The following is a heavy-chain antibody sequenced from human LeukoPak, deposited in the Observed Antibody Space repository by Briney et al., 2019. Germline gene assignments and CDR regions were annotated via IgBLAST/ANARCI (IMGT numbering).Heavy chain of an antibody. CDR3: ASIVVVPAENYYMDV. V-gene: IGHV1-69*13. J-gene: IGHJ6*03. Sequence: ASVKVSCKASGGTFSSNAISWVRQAPGQGLEWMGGIIPIFGTANYAQKFQGRVTITADESTSTAYMELSSLRSEDTAVYYCASIVVVPAENYYMDVWGKGTTVTVSS. D-gene: IGHD2-2*01. CDR2: IIPIFGTA. CDR1: GGTFSSNA.